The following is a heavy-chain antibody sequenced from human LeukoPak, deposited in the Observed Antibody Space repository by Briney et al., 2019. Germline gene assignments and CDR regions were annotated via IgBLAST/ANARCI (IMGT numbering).Heavy chain of an antibody. CDR2: IKQDGSEK. Sequence: GGSLRLSCAASGFTFSSYSMNWVRQAPGKGLEWVANIKQDGSEKYFLDSVKGRFTISRDNAKNSLYLQMNSLRAEDTAVYYCARDWGYWGQGTLVTVSS. D-gene: IGHD2-15*01. CDR3: ARDWGY. V-gene: IGHV3-7*01. J-gene: IGHJ4*02. CDR1: GFTFSSYS.